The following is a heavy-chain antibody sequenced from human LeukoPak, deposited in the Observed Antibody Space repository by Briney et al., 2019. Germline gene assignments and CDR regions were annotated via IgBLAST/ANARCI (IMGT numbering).Heavy chain of an antibody. J-gene: IGHJ2*01. Sequence: IPSETLSLTCRVSTASISSGNYWHWLRQHPGKGLEGIGYIYHTGNTYSSPSLNSRLTILVDKSKNEFSLRLTSLTAADTAVYFCARGADPDFGKAYDQPRSWFFDLWGRGTLVTVSS. V-gene: IGHV4-31*03. CDR2: IYHTGNT. CDR1: TASISSGNY. CDR3: ARGADPDFGKAYDQPRSWFFDL. D-gene: IGHD3-16*01.